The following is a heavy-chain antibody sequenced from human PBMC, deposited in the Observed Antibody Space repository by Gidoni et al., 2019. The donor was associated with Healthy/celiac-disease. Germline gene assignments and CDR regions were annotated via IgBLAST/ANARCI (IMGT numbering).Heavy chain of an antibody. CDR3: ARVDYYDSSGYIEYFQH. CDR2: INPNSGGT. CDR1: GYTFTGYY. V-gene: IGHV1-2*02. D-gene: IGHD3-22*01. Sequence: QVQLVQSGAEVKKHGASVKVSCKASGYTFTGYYMHWVRQAPGQGLEWMGWINPNSGGTNYAQKFQGRVTMTRDTSISTAYMELSRLRSDDTAVYYCARVDYYDSSGYIEYFQHWGQGTLVTVSS. J-gene: IGHJ1*01.